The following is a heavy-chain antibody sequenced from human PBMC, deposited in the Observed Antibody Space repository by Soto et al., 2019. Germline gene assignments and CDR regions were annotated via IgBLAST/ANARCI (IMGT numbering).Heavy chain of an antibody. D-gene: IGHD6-13*01. CDR2: INPNNGGT. Sequence: WVRQAPGQGLEWLGWINPNNGGTDYAQKFRDWVTITRDTSISTAYMELKRLRSDDTAVYYCAIAIPSSGWSPFDYWGQGTLVTVSS. J-gene: IGHJ4*02. V-gene: IGHV1-2*04. CDR3: AIAIPSSGWSPFDY.